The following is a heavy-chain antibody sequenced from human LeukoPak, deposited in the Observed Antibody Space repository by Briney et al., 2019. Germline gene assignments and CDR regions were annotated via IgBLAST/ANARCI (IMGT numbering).Heavy chain of an antibody. CDR3: ARDLYYDSSGYYTGSHFDY. D-gene: IGHD3-22*01. V-gene: IGHV3-30-3*01. CDR2: ISYDGSNK. Sequence: PGGSLRLSCAASGFTFSSYAMHWVRQAPGKGLEWVAVISYDGSNKYYADSVKGRFTISRDNSKNTLYLQMNSLRAEDTAVYYYARDLYYDSSGYYTGSHFDYWGQGTLVTVSS. J-gene: IGHJ4*02. CDR1: GFTFSSYA.